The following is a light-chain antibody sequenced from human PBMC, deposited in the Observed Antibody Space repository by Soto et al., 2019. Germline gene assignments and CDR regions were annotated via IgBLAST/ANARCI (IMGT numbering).Light chain of an antibody. CDR2: DAS. V-gene: IGKV1-33*01. CDR1: QGISKS. CDR3: LQYYELPYT. Sequence: DIQMTQSPSSLSASVGDRVTITCQASQGISKSLNWYQQRPGRAPQLVIFDASNLEAGVPSRFTGSGSWTQFSFTITGLLPEDFVTYYCLQYYELPYTFGQGTKVEIK. J-gene: IGKJ2*01.